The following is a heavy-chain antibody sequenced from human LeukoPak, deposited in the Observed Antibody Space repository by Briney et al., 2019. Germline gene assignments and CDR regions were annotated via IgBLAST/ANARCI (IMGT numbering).Heavy chain of an antibody. D-gene: IGHD3-22*01. CDR1: GFTFSDHY. Sequence: GGSLRLSCAVSGFTFSDHYMDWVRQAPGKGLEWVGRIRKKGNSYTTEYAASVKGRFTTSRDDSKSSLYLQMNSLKTEDTAVYYCARELDYYDSSGYFRAPYYFDYWGQGALVTVSS. J-gene: IGHJ4*02. CDR3: ARELDYYDSSGYFRAPYYFDY. V-gene: IGHV3-72*01. CDR2: IRKKGNSYTT.